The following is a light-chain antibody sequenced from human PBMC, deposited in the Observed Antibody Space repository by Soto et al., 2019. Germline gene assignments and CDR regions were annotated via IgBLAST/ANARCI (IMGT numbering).Light chain of an antibody. CDR1: FSNIGNNY. J-gene: IGLJ2*01. CDR2: DNN. Sequence: QSVLTQPPSVSAAPGQKVTISCSGSFSNIGNNYVSWYQQLPGTAPKLLIYDNNKRPSGIPDRFSGSKSGTSGTLDITGLQTGDEVDYYCATWDASLTGEVFGGGTKLTVL. CDR3: ATWDASLTGEV. V-gene: IGLV1-51*01.